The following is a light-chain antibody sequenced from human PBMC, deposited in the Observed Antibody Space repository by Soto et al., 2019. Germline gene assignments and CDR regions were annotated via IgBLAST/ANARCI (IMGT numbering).Light chain of an antibody. J-gene: IGLJ1*01. CDR2: EVN. CDR1: SSDVGGYNY. Sequence: QSALTQPASVSGSPGQSITISCTGTSSDVGGYNYVSWYQHHPGKAPQLMIYEVNNRPSGVSNRFSGSKSGNTASLTISGLQAEDEADYYCSSYTSSTPYVFGSGTKLTVL. CDR3: SSYTSSTPYV. V-gene: IGLV2-14*01.